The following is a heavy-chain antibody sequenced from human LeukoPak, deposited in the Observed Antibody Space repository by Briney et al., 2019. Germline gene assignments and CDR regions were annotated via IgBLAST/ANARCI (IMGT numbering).Heavy chain of an antibody. CDR3: ARDPRGIAVARYFDF. CDR1: GFTFSSYG. D-gene: IGHD6-19*01. J-gene: IGHJ4*02. V-gene: IGHV3-30*03. Sequence: GGSLRLSCADSGFTFSSYGMHWVRQAPGKGLEWVAVISYDGSKKYYADSVKGRFTISRDNSENTLYLRVNSLRAEDTAVYYCARDPRGIAVARYFDFWGQGTLVSVSS. CDR2: ISYDGSKK.